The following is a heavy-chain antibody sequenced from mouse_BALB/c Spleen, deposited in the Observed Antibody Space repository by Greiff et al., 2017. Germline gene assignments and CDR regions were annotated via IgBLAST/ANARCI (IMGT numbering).Heavy chain of an antibody. V-gene: IGHV5-17*02. CDR3: ARDYGSSPYWYFDV. J-gene: IGHJ1*01. CDR1: GFTFSSFG. CDR2: ISSGSSTI. Sequence: EVQLVESGGGLVQPGGSRKLSCAASGFTFSSFGMHWVRQAPEKGLEWVAYISSGSSTIYYADTVKGRFTISRDNPKNTLFLQMTSLRSEDTAMYYCARDYGSSPYWYFDVWGAGTTVTVSS. D-gene: IGHD1-1*01.